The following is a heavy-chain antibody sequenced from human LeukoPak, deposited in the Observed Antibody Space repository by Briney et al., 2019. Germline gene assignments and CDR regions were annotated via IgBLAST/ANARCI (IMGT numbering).Heavy chain of an antibody. CDR3: ARRWNYGRNYYIDV. CDR1: GGSFSNYY. CDR2: INDNGRA. Sequence: PPETLSLTCAVYGGSFSNYYWNWIRQPPGKGLEWLGEINDNGRANYNPSLMSRVTVSVDTSENQFSLRLTSVTATDTAVYYCARRWNYGRNYYIDVWGKGATVSVSS. J-gene: IGHJ6*03. D-gene: IGHD1-7*01. V-gene: IGHV4-34*01.